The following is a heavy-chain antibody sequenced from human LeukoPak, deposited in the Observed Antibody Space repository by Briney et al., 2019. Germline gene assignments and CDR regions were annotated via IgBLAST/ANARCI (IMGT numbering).Heavy chain of an antibody. CDR3: AKVPRIVVVPAASFDP. CDR2: IYHSGST. D-gene: IGHD2-2*01. J-gene: IGHJ5*02. CDR1: GYSISSGYY. V-gene: IGHV4-38-2*02. Sequence: SETLSLTCTVSGYSISSGYYWGWIRQPPGKGLEWIGSIYHSGSTYYNPSLKSRVTISVDTSKNQFSLKLSSVTAADTAVYYCAKVPRIVVVPAASFDPWGQGTLVTVSS.